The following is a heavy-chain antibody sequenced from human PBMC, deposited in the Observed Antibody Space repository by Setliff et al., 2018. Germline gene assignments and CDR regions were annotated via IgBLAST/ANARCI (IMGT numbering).Heavy chain of an antibody. J-gene: IGHJ1*01. D-gene: IGHD4-17*01. Sequence: TLSLTCNVYGASVINYYWNWIRQSAGEGLEWLGRIYSDGRSSYNPSLKSRISMSLGASKNEIFLKMSSLTAADTARYYCVRVGREYGDSGGHDACRNWGQGKVVTVS. CDR2: IYSDGRS. CDR1: GASVINYY. CDR3: VRVGREYGDSGGHDACRN. V-gene: IGHV4-4*07.